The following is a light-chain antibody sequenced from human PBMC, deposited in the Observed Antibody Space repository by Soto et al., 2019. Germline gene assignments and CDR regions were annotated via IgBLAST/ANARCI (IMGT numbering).Light chain of an antibody. V-gene: IGKV1-5*01. CDR2: DAS. J-gene: IGKJ1*01. CDR3: QQYNSYS. CDR1: QTIGTW. Sequence: IQITQAPSTLSASVGDTVTITCRASQTIGTWLAWYQQKPAKAPKLLIYDASTLESGGPSGFSGSGSGTEFTLTISSLQPDDFATYYCQQYNSYSFGQGTKV.